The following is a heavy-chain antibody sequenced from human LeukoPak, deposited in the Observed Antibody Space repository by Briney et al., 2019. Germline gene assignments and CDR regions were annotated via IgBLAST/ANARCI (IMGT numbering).Heavy chain of an antibody. D-gene: IGHD3-22*01. CDR3: ARGPYSYDSSGAFDI. CDR2: INHSGST. CDR1: GGSFNDYY. J-gene: IGHJ3*02. Sequence: SETLSLTCAVYGGSFNDYYWTWIRQPPGKGLEWIGEINHSGSTNYNPSLKSRVTISVDTSKNQFSLKLSSVTAADTAVYFCARGPYSYDSSGAFDIWGQGTMVTVSS. V-gene: IGHV4-34*01.